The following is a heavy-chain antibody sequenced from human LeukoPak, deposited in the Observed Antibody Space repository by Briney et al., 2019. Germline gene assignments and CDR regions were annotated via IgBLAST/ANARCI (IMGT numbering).Heavy chain of an antibody. J-gene: IGHJ4*02. Sequence: GGSLRLSCAASGFTVSSNYMNWVRQAPGKGLEWVAVIYSGGSTYYEGSVKGRVTISRDNSKNTLYLQMNSLRAEDTAVYYCARVEGYCSGGSCYFGYFDYWGQGTLVTVPS. V-gene: IGHV3-66*01. CDR1: GFTVSSNY. D-gene: IGHD2-15*01. CDR2: IYSGGST. CDR3: ARVEGYCSGGSCYFGYFDY.